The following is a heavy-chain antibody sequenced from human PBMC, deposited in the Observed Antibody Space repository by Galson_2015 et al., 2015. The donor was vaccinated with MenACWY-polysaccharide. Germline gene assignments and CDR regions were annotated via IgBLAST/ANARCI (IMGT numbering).Heavy chain of an antibody. CDR2: ISGSGGST. D-gene: IGHD2-2*01. J-gene: IGHJ4*02. V-gene: IGHV3-23*01. Sequence: SLRLSCAASGFTFSSYAMSWVRQAPGKGLEWVSAISGSGGSTYYADSVKGRFTISRDNSKNTLYLQMNSLRAEDTAVYYCAKAGALVFCSSTSCYGLPGSSSWPIDYWGQGTLVTVSS. CDR1: GFTFSSYA. CDR3: AKAGALVFCSSTSCYGLPGSSSWPIDY.